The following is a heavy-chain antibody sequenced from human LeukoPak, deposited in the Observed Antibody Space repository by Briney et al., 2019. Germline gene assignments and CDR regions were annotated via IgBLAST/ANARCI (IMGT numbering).Heavy chain of an antibody. Sequence: GGSLRLSCAASGFTFSSYSMNWVRQAPGKGLEWVSSITATSSYIYYADSVRGRFTISRDNAKNSLYLQMNSLRAEVTAVYYCARPAAAIPPYWGQGTLVTVSS. D-gene: IGHD6-13*01. CDR2: ITATSSYI. CDR3: ARPAAAIPPY. J-gene: IGHJ4*02. V-gene: IGHV3-21*01. CDR1: GFTFSSYS.